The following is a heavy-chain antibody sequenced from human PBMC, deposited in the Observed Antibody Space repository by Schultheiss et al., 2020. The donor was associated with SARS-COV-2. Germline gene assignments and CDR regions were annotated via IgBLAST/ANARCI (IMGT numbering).Heavy chain of an antibody. CDR2: VTHSGST. CDR3: ARGTRGDGYHLNYYYYGMDV. Sequence: SETLSLTCTVSGGSISSYYWSWIRQPPGKGLEYIGEVTHSGSTDYNPSLKSRVTISVDTSKNQFSLKLSSVTAADTAVYYCARGTRGDGYHLNYYYYGMDVWGQGTTVTVSS. V-gene: IGHV4-34*01. J-gene: IGHJ6*02. D-gene: IGHD5-24*01. CDR1: GGSISSYY.